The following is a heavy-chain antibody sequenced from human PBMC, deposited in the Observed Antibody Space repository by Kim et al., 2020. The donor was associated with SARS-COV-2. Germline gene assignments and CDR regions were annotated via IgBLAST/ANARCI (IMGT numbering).Heavy chain of an antibody. V-gene: IGHV3-7*03. CDR2: K. CDR3: ARGELNPPGDY. J-gene: IGHJ4*02. Sequence: KSYVDSWKGRLPISRDNAKNSLYRQMNSLRAEDTAVYYCARGELNPPGDYWGQGTLVTVSS. D-gene: IGHD1-7*01.